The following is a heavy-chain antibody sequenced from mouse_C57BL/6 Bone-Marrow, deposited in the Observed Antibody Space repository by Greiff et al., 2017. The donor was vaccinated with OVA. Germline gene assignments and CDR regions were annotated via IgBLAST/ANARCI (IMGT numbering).Heavy chain of an antibody. CDR3: ARHLLMDY. CDR1: GFTFSSYG. CDR2: ISSGGSYT. J-gene: IGHJ4*01. Sequence: DVMLVESGGDLVKPGGSLKLSCAASGFTFSSYGMSWVRQTPDKRLEWVATISSGGSYTYYPDSVKGRFTISRDNAKNTLYLQMSSLKSEDTAMYYCARHLLMDYWGQGTSVTVSS. D-gene: IGHD2-1*01. V-gene: IGHV5-6*02.